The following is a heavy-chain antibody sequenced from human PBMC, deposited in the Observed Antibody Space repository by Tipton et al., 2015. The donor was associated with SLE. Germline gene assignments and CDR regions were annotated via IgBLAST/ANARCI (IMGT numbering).Heavy chain of an antibody. V-gene: IGHV4-39*02. D-gene: IGHD2-15*01. CDR2: VYYDGRP. J-gene: IGHJ6*02. CDR1: GGSIPNSRYF. Sequence: TLSLTCTVSGGSIPNSRYFWGWIRQPPGKGLEWVGSVYYDGRPYYNPSLKSRLTVSVDASKNHFSLRLSSATAADTAVYYCARLRSTRQDIYGMDVWGQGTTVTVSS. CDR3: ARLRSTRQDIYGMDV.